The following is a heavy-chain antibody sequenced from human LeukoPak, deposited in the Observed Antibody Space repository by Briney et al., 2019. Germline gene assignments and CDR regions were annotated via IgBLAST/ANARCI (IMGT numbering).Heavy chain of an antibody. V-gene: IGHV4-59*13. CDR3: ARAGLGDAFDV. Sequence: SETLSLTCTVSGGSISSYYCNWIRQPPGKGLEWIGYIFYSGSTEYNPSLKSRVTISVDTSKNQFSLRLSSVTAADSAVYYCARAGLGDAFDVWGQGTMVTVSS. J-gene: IGHJ3*01. D-gene: IGHD1-14*01. CDR1: GGSISSYY. CDR2: IFYSGST.